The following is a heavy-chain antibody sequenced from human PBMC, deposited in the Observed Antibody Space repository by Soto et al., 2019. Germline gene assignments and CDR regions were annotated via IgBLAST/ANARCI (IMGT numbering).Heavy chain of an antibody. CDR3: ARGHCSGGSCPYYYYYMDV. D-gene: IGHD2-15*01. J-gene: IGHJ6*03. Sequence: SETLSLTCAVYGGSFSGYYWSWIRQPPGKGLEWIGEINHSGSTNYNPSPKSRVTISVDTSKNQFSLKLSSVTAADTAVYYCARGHCSGGSCPYYYYYMDVWGKGTTVTVSS. CDR2: INHSGST. CDR1: GGSFSGYY. V-gene: IGHV4-34*01.